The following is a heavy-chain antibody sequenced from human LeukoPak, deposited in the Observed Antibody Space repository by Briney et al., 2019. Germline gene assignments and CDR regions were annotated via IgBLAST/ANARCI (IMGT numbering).Heavy chain of an antibody. J-gene: IGHJ5*02. CDR2: INSDGSST. Sequence: GSLRLSCAASGFTFSSYWMHWVRQPPGKGLVWVSRINSDGSSTSYADSVKGRFTISRDNAKNTLYLQMNSLRAEDTAVYYCARGPLNDYSNYVWFDPWGQGTLVTVSS. D-gene: IGHD4-11*01. CDR1: GFTFSSYW. CDR3: ARGPLNDYSNYVWFDP. V-gene: IGHV3-74*01.